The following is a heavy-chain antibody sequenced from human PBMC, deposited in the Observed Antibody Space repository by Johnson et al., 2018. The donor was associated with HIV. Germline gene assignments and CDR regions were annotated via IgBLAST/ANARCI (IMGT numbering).Heavy chain of an antibody. J-gene: IGHJ3*02. D-gene: IGHD3-3*01. CDR2: IRSKAYGGTT. CDR1: GFTFGDYA. CDR3: AKDQGETYYNFWSGYLGDAFDI. V-gene: IGHV3-49*04. Sequence: VQLVESGGGLVQPGRSLRLSCTASGFTFGDYAMSWVRQAPGKGLEWVGFIRSKAYGGTTEYAASVKGRFTISRDDSKSIAYLQMNSLKTEDTAVDYCAKDQGETYYNFWSGYLGDAFDIWGQGTMVTVSS.